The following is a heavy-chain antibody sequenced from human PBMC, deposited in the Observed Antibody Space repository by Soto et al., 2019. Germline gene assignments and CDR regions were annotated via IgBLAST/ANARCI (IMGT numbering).Heavy chain of an antibody. CDR1: RVTFSSYG. D-gene: IGHD4-17*01. V-gene: IGHV3-30*18. Sequence: QEQLVESGGGVVQPGRSLRLSCAASRVTFSSYGMHWVRQAPGKGLEWVAVISYDGAYQNYADSVKGRFNISRDNSKNTMYLQMRSLRAEDTALYYCAKGTTVTPLRYLDLWGRGTLGTVSS. J-gene: IGHJ2*01. CDR2: ISYDGAYQ. CDR3: AKGTTVTPLRYLDL.